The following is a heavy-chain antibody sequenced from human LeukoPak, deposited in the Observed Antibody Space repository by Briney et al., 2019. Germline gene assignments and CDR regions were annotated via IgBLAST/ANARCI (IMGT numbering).Heavy chain of an antibody. V-gene: IGHV1-18*01. D-gene: IGHD1-26*01. CDR1: GYTFTSYG. Sequence: ASVKVSCKASGYTFTSYGIGWVRQAPGQGLEWMGWISAYNGNTNYAQKLQGRVTMTTDTSTSTAYMELRSLRSDDTAVYYCARDGSRWELLTLTWFDPWGQGTLVTVSS. CDR3: ARDGSRWELLTLTWFDP. J-gene: IGHJ5*02. CDR2: ISAYNGNT.